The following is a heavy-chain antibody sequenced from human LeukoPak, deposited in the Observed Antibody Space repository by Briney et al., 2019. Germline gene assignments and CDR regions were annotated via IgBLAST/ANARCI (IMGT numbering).Heavy chain of an antibody. V-gene: IGHV3-48*03. CDR2: IGSGGTTI. D-gene: IGHD3-22*01. J-gene: IGHJ4*02. CDR1: GFTFSSYG. CDR3: VRGHYYDSSGYYYLYY. Sequence: GGSLRLSCAASGFTFSSYGMNWVRQAPGKGPEWVSYIGSGGTTIYYADSVKGRFTISRDNAKDSLYLQMNSLRAEDTAFYYCVRGHYYDSSGYYYLYYWGQGTLVTVSS.